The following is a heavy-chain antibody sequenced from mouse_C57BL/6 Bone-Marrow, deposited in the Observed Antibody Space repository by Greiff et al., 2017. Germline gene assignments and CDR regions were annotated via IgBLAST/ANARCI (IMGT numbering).Heavy chain of an antibody. CDR3: ARSKNWDSWFAY. CDR2: INPGSGGT. CDR1: GYAFTNYL. D-gene: IGHD4-1*01. V-gene: IGHV1-54*01. J-gene: IGHJ3*01. Sequence: VQLQQSGAELVRPGTSVKVSCKASGYAFTNYLIEWVKQRPGQGLEWIGVINPGSGGTKYNEKFKGKAKLTADKSYSTAYMQLSSLTSEDSAVYFCARSKNWDSWFAYWGQGTLVTVSA.